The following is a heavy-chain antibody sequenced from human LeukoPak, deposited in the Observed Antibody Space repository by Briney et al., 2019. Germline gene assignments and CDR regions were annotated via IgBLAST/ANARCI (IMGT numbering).Heavy chain of an antibody. CDR1: GFTFSDYY. D-gene: IGHD6-19*01. J-gene: IGHJ4*02. Sequence: GGSLRLSCAASGFTFSDYYMSWIRQTPGKGLEWVANIKQDGSEKFYVDSVKGRFTISRDNAKTSLYLQMNSLRAEDTAVYYCARYGGYSSGWFPFDYWGQGALVTVSP. CDR3: ARYGGYSSGWFPFDY. V-gene: IGHV3-7*01. CDR2: IKQDGSEK.